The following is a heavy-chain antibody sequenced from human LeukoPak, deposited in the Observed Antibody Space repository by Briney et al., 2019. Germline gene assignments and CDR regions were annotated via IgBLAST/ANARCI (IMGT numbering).Heavy chain of an antibody. CDR1: GFTFTSYA. V-gene: IGHV3-30-3*01. Sequence: GGSLRPSCAAAGFTFTSYAMHWVRQAPGKWLEWVAVILYDGSNKYYADSVKGRFTISRDNSKNTLYLQMNSLRAEDTAVYYCARDGRIVGAPNSIDYWGQGTLVTVSS. D-gene: IGHD1-26*01. J-gene: IGHJ4*02. CDR2: ILYDGSNK. CDR3: ARDGRIVGAPNSIDY.